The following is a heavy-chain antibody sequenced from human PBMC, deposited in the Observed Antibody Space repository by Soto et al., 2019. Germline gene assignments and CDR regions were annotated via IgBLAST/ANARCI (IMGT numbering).Heavy chain of an antibody. CDR1: GFTFSSYW. Sequence: GGSLRLSCAASGFTFSSYWMHWVRQAPGKGLVWVSRINSDGSSTSYADSVKGRFTISRDNAKNTLYLQMNSLRAEDTAVYYCARVLNQVPAAPYGMDVWGQGNTVTVSS. CDR2: INSDGSST. J-gene: IGHJ6*02. V-gene: IGHV3-74*01. D-gene: IGHD2-2*01. CDR3: ARVLNQVPAAPYGMDV.